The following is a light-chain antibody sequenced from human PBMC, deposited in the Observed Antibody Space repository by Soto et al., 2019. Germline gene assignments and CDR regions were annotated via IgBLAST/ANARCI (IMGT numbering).Light chain of an antibody. V-gene: IGLV2-14*01. Sequence: QSALTQPASVSGSPGQSITISCTGTSSDVGGYNYVSWYQQYPGKAPKPMIYDVSNRPSGVSYRFSGSKSGNTASLTISGLQAEDEADYYCSSYTSSSTDVFGTGTKLTVL. J-gene: IGLJ1*01. CDR3: SSYTSSSTDV. CDR1: SSDVGGYNY. CDR2: DVS.